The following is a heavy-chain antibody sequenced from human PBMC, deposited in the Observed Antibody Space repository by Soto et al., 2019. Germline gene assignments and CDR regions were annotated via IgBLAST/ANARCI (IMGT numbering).Heavy chain of an antibody. V-gene: IGHV6-1*01. Sequence: QTLSLACAISGDSVSSNSAAWNWIRQSPSSGLEWLGRTYYRSKWYNDYAVSVKSRITINPDTSKNQCSLQLKSVTPEETAVYYCATERCGGVVVAAYNCFDPWGQGPLVTVSS. J-gene: IGHJ5*02. CDR3: ATERCGGVVVAAYNCFDP. D-gene: IGHD2-15*01. CDR1: GDSVSSNSAA. CDR2: TYYRSKWYN.